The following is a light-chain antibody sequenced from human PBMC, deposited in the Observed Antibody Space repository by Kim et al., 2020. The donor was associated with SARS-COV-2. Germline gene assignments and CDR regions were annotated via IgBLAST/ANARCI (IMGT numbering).Light chain of an antibody. CDR2: AAS. CDR1: QTISNF. V-gene: IGKV1-39*01. CDR3: QQSYTTPLT. Sequence: ASVGDRVTITCRASQTISNFLNWYQQKPGKAPKVLIYAASSLQRGVPSRFSGNGSGTDFTLTISSLQPEDFATYYCQQSYTTPLTFGGGTKVDIK. J-gene: IGKJ4*01.